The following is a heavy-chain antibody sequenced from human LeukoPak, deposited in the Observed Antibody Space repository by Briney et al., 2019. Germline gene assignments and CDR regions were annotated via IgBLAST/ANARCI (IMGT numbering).Heavy chain of an antibody. J-gene: IGHJ1*01. Sequence: SETLSLTCAVYGESFSGYYWSWIRQPPGKGLEWIGEINHSGSTNYNPSLKSRVTISVDTSKNQFSLKLSSVTAADTAVYYCARPGAAIGKGYFQHWGQGTLVTVSS. V-gene: IGHV4-34*01. CDR3: ARPGAAIGKGYFQH. CDR2: INHSGST. D-gene: IGHD2-2*02. CDR1: GESFSGYY.